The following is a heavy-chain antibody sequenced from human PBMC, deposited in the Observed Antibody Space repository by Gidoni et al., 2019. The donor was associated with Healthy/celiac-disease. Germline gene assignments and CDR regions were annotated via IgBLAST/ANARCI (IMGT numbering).Heavy chain of an antibody. CDR3: AKDRNYYDSSGPTWGFDY. Sequence: VQLVESGGGVVQPGRSLRLSCEASGFTFRSSGMHWVRQAPGKGREWVAVISYDGSNKYYADSVKGRFTISRDNSKNTLYLQMNSLRAEDTAVYYCAKDRNYYDSSGPTWGFDYWGQGTLVTVSS. CDR2: ISYDGSNK. CDR1: GFTFRSSG. V-gene: IGHV3-30*18. J-gene: IGHJ4*02. D-gene: IGHD3-22*01.